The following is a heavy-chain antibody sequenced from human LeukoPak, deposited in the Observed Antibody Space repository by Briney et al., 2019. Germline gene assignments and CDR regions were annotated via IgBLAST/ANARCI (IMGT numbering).Heavy chain of an antibody. CDR2: IIPIFGTA. V-gene: IGHV1-69*13. J-gene: IGHJ3*02. CDR1: GGTFSSYA. D-gene: IGHD3-22*01. Sequence: RASVKVSCKASGGTFSSYAISWVRQAPGQGLEWMGGIIPIFGTANYAQKFQGRVTITADESTSTAYMELSSLRSDDTAVYYCASPLGYYYDSSGVAAFDIWGQGTMVTVSS. CDR3: ASPLGYYYDSSGVAAFDI.